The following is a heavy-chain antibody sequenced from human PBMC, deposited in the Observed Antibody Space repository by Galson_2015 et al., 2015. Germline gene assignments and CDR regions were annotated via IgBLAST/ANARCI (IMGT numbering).Heavy chain of an antibody. Sequence: SLRLSCAASGFTFSSYSMNWVRQAPGKGLEWVSSISSSSSYIYYADSVKGRFTISRDNAKNSLYLQMNSLRAEDTAVYYCARDASVLTIFGRIDAFDIWGQGTMVTVSS. J-gene: IGHJ3*02. D-gene: IGHD3-3*01. CDR1: GFTFSSYS. V-gene: IGHV3-21*01. CDR3: ARDASVLTIFGRIDAFDI. CDR2: ISSSSSYI.